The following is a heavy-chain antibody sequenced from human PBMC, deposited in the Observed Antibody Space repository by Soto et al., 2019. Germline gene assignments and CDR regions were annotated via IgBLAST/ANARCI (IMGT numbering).Heavy chain of an antibody. V-gene: IGHV1-69*13. Sequence: SVKVSCKASGGTFSSYAISWVRQAPGQGLEWMGGIIPIFGTADYAQKFQGRVTITADESTSTAYMELSSLRSEDTAVYYCAKDPLIFDWSRVFDYWGQGTLVTVSS. J-gene: IGHJ4*02. CDR3: AKDPLIFDWSRVFDY. CDR1: GGTFSSYA. D-gene: IGHD3-9*01. CDR2: IIPIFGTA.